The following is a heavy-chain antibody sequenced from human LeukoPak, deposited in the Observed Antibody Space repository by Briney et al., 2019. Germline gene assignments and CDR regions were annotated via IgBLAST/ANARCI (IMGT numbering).Heavy chain of an antibody. Sequence: GGSLRLSCTASGFTFSSYTMSWVRQAPGKGLEWVSGIGGSGGRTYYVDSVKGRFTISRDDSKNMLYLQMNSLRADDTAVYYCAKGMWDGYYFYYIMDVWGQGTTVTVSS. V-gene: IGHV3-23*01. CDR2: IGGSGGRT. CDR1: GFTFSSYT. J-gene: IGHJ6*02. CDR3: AKGMWDGYYFYYIMDV. D-gene: IGHD1-26*01.